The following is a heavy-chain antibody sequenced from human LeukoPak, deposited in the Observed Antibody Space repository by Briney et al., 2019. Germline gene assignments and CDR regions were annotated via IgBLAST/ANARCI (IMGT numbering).Heavy chain of an antibody. CDR2: IYTSGST. V-gene: IGHV4-61*02. Sequence: SETLSLTCTVSGGSISSGSYYWSWMRQPAGKGLEWIGRIYTSGSTNYNPSLKSRVTISVDTSKNQFSLKLSSVTAADTAVYYCARDAAIRSYYYYMDVWGKGTTVTVSS. D-gene: IGHD2-2*01. CDR1: GGSISSGSYY. CDR3: ARDAAIRSYYYYMDV. J-gene: IGHJ6*03.